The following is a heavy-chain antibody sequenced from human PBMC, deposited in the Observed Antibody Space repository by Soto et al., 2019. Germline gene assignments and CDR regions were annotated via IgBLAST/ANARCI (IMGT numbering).Heavy chain of an antibody. V-gene: IGHV1-8*01. D-gene: IGHD2-2*02. Sequence: QVPLVQSGAEVKKPGASVKVSCKTSGYTFTSYDINWVRQATGQGLEWMGWMNPNSGNTDYAQKFQGRVTLTRNTSINTAYTELSSLRSEDTAVYYCARVRYCDSSTCYRLHYYYYDAMDVWGQGTTVTVSS. CDR3: ARVRYCDSSTCYRLHYYYYDAMDV. CDR2: MNPNSGNT. CDR1: GYTFTSYD. J-gene: IGHJ6*02.